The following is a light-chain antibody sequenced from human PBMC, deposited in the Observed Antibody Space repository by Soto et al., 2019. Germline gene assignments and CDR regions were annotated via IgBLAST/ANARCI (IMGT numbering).Light chain of an antibody. CDR1: HTISSSY. J-gene: IGKJ1*01. V-gene: IGKV3-20*01. CDR3: QQYVTSSPRT. Sequence: EIVLTQSPGTPSLSPGERATLSCRASHTISSSYLAWYQQKPGQAPRLLMYGISRRATGIPDRFSGSGSGTDFTLTITRLEPEDFAAYYCQQYVTSSPRTFGQGTKVDIK. CDR2: GIS.